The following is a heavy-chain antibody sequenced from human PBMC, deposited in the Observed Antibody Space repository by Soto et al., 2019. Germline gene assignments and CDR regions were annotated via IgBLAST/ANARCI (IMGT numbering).Heavy chain of an antibody. CDR3: ARDQSRYCSSTSCYAFVY. J-gene: IGHJ4*02. Sequence: ASVKVSCTASGYTFTSYAMHWVRQAPGQRLEWMGWINAGNGNTKYSQKFQGRVTITRDTSASTAYMELSSLRSEDTAVYYCARDQSRYCSSTSCYAFVYWGQGTLVTVSS. D-gene: IGHD2-2*01. CDR1: GYTFTSYA. V-gene: IGHV1-3*01. CDR2: INAGNGNT.